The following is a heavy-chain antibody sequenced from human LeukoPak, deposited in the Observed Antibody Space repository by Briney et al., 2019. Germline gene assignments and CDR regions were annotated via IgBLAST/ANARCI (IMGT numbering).Heavy chain of an antibody. Sequence: GGSLRLSCGVPGLTFGSYSMNWVRQAPGKGLEWVSSISSSTYIYYADSVKGRFTISRDNAENSLYLQMNSLRAEDTAVYYCARAKQLLVPDAFDIWGQGTMVTVSS. CDR3: ARAKQLLVPDAFDI. CDR2: ISSSTYI. J-gene: IGHJ3*02. V-gene: IGHV3-21*01. CDR1: GLTFGSYS. D-gene: IGHD6-13*01.